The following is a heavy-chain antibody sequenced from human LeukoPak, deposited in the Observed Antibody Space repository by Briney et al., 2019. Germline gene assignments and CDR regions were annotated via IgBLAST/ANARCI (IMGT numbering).Heavy chain of an antibody. CDR2: IYYSGST. Sequence: PSETLSLTCTVSGGSISSYYWSWIRQPPGKGLEWIGYIYYSGSTNYNPSLKSRVTISVDTSKNQFSLKLSSVTAADTAVYYCARVGAMVRDFDYWGQGTLVTVSS. V-gene: IGHV4-59*01. CDR1: GGSISSYY. CDR3: ARVGAMVRDFDY. J-gene: IGHJ4*02. D-gene: IGHD3-10*01.